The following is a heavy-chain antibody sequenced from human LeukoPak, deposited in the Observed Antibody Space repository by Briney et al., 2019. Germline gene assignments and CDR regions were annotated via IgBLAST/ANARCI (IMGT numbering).Heavy chain of an antibody. CDR3: ARDAPYSNSWPFDY. Sequence: SETLSLTCTVSGGSISNYYWSWIRQPAGKGLEWIGRIYSSGSTNYNPSLESRVTMSVDTSKNQFSLKLTSVTAADTAVYFCARDAPYSNSWPFDYWGRGNLVTVSS. CDR2: IYSSGST. CDR1: GGSISNYY. J-gene: IGHJ4*02. D-gene: IGHD6-13*01. V-gene: IGHV4-4*07.